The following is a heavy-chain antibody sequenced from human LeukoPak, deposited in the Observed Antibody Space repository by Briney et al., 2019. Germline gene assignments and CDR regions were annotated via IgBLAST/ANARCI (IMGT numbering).Heavy chain of an antibody. D-gene: IGHD1-1*01. Sequence: PGGSLRLSCAASGFTFSDYYMSWIRQAPGKGLEWVSYISSSGSTIHYADSVKGRFTISRDNAKNSLYLQMNSLRAEDTAVYYCARDIGWNQVYYYYGMDVWGQGTTVTVSS. CDR2: ISSSGSTI. CDR3: ARDIGWNQVYYYYGMDV. CDR1: GFTFSDYY. J-gene: IGHJ6*02. V-gene: IGHV3-11*01.